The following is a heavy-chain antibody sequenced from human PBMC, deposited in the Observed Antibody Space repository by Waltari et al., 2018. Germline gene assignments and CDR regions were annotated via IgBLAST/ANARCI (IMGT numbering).Heavy chain of an antibody. Sequence: QVQLVESGGGVVQPGRSLRLSCAASGFTFSSYGMHWVRQAPGKGLEWVAVIWYDGSNKYYADSMKGRFTISRDNSKNTLYLQMNSLRAEDTAVYYCARSVDFWSGYLYYWGQGTLVTVSS. J-gene: IGHJ4*02. V-gene: IGHV3-33*01. CDR1: GFTFSSYG. CDR3: ARSVDFWSGYLYY. D-gene: IGHD3-3*01. CDR2: IWYDGSNK.